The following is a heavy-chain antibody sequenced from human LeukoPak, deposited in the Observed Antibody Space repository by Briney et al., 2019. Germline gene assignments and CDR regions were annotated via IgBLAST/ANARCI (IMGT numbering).Heavy chain of an antibody. J-gene: IGHJ4*02. Sequence: GASVKVSCKASGYTFSGYYMHWVRQAPGQGLESMGWINSNSGARNYAPKFQGRVTFSRDNSISTAYMELSSLRSDDTAIYYCARGRGGATTGFDHWGQGTLVTVSS. D-gene: IGHD1-26*01. CDR2: INSNSGAR. V-gene: IGHV1-2*02. CDR3: ARGRGGATTGFDH. CDR1: GYTFSGYY.